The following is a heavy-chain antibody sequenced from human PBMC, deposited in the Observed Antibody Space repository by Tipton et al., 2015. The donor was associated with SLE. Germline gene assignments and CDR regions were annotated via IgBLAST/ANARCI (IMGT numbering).Heavy chain of an antibody. Sequence: TLSLTCNVSGASITRSTYYWGWIRQPPGKGLEWIASIYYSGSTYYNPTLKSRDTISIDTSKNHFSLKLTAVTAADTAVYYCARRPPSYCTNGVCEVWGQGILVTVSS. V-gene: IGHV4-39*02. CDR1: GASITRSTYY. D-gene: IGHD2-8*01. CDR2: IYYSGST. CDR3: ARRPPSYCTNGVCEV. J-gene: IGHJ4*02.